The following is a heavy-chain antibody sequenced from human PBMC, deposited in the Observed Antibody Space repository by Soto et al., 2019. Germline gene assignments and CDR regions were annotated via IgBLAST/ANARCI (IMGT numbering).Heavy chain of an antibody. V-gene: IGHV4-59*01. CDR2: IYYTGST. J-gene: IGHJ4*02. CDR1: GGSISPYY. Sequence: QVQLQESGPGLVKPSETLSLTCTVSGGSISPYYWSWIRQPPGKGLEWIGYIYYTGSTKYNPSLKSRVTISVGTSNYQFFLRLTSVTAADTAVYYCVRVGGYYGDYPNFDYWGRGTQVTVSS. D-gene: IGHD4-17*01. CDR3: VRVGGYYGDYPNFDY.